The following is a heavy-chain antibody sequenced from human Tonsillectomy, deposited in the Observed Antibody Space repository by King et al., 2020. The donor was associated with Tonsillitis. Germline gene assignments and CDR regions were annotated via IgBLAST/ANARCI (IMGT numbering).Heavy chain of an antibody. V-gene: IGHV3-23*04. CDR1: AFTFSSYA. CDR3: ARDHYDYVWGSYRQGFDY. J-gene: IGHJ4*02. Sequence: VQLVESGGDLIQPGGSLRLSCAASAFTFSSYAMNWVRQVPGKGLQWVSGVSGSGGSTYYEDSVKGRFTISRDHFKNTLYLQMNSLRAEDTAVYYCARDHYDYVWGSYRQGFDYWGQGTLVTVSS. CDR2: VSGSGGST. D-gene: IGHD3-16*02.